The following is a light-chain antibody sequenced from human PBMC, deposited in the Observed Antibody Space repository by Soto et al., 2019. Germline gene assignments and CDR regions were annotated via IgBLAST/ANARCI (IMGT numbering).Light chain of an antibody. CDR3: GTCDSSLSAVV. J-gene: IGLJ2*01. Sequence: QSVLTQPPSVSAAPGQKVTISCSGSSSNIGNNYVSWYQQLPGTDPKLLIYENNKRPSGIPDRFSGSKSGTSATLGITGLQTGDEADYYCGTCDSSLSAVVFGGGTKLTVL. CDR2: ENN. CDR1: SSNIGNNY. V-gene: IGLV1-51*02.